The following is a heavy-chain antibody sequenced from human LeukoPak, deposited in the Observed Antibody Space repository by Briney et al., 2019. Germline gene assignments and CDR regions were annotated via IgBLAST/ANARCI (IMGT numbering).Heavy chain of an antibody. CDR1: GFTFSSYA. V-gene: IGHV3-23*01. Sequence: GGSLRLSCAASGFTFSSYAMSWVGQPPGKGREWVSAISASGGSTFYADSVKGRFTISRDNSKNTLYLQMNSLRAEDTALYYCAKGRGYSGYDFFDYWGQGTLVTVSS. CDR2: ISASGGST. J-gene: IGHJ4*02. D-gene: IGHD5-12*01. CDR3: AKGRGYSGYDFFDY.